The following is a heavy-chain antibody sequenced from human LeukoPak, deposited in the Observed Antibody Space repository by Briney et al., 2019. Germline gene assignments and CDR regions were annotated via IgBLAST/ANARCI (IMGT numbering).Heavy chain of an antibody. CDR1: GFTFSSYW. CDR3: AKDFRGATAY. Sequence: PGGSLRLSCAASGFTFSSYWMSWVRQAPGKGLEWVANIKQDGSEQYYVDSVKGRFTISRDNAKNSLYLQMNSLGAEDTAVYYCAKDFRGATAYWGQGTLVTVSS. V-gene: IGHV3-7*01. J-gene: IGHJ4*02. D-gene: IGHD5-12*01. CDR2: IKQDGSEQ.